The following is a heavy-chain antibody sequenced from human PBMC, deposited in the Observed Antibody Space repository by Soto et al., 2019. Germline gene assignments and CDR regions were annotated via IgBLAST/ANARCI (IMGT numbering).Heavy chain of an antibody. V-gene: IGHV4-30-4*01. J-gene: IGHJ6*02. CDR3: ARSEIDYYYYGMDV. CDR1: GGSISSGDYY. Sequence: SETLSLTCTVSGGSISSGDYYWSWIRQPPGKGLEWIGYIYYSGSTYYNPSLKSRVTISVDTSKNQFSLKLSSVTAADTAVYYCARSEIDYYYYGMDVWGQGTTVTVSS. CDR2: IYYSGST.